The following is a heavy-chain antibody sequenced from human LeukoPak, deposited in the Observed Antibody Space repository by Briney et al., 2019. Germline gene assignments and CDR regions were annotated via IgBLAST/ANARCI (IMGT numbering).Heavy chain of an antibody. D-gene: IGHD6-13*01. CDR1: GGSINSHY. Sequence: SETLSLTCSVSGGSINSHYCSWIRQSPGKGLEWIGYVFNGGSTNYNPSLKSRVTMSLDTSRDQFSLRLSSVTTADTAIYYCASRPAGSTWYGVFDYWSQGTLVTVSS. J-gene: IGHJ4*02. V-gene: IGHV4-59*11. CDR3: ASRPAGSTWYGVFDY. CDR2: VFNGGST.